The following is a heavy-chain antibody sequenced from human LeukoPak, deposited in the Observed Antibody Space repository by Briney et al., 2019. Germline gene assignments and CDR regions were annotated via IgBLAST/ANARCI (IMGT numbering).Heavy chain of an antibody. Sequence: NPSETLSLTCAVSGGSFSGHYWNWIRQPPGKGLEWIGEINHGGSTNYNPSLKSRVTTSVDTSQNQFSLRLSSVTAADTAVYYCARGRYVTTRGGAAAGFLDYWGQGTLVTVST. CDR1: GGSFSGHY. V-gene: IGHV4-34*01. J-gene: IGHJ4*02. CDR3: ARGRYVTTRGGAAAGFLDY. CDR2: INHGGST. D-gene: IGHD6-13*01.